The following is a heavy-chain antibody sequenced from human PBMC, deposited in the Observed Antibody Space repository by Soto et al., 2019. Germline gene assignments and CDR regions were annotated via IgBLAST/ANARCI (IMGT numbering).Heavy chain of an antibody. D-gene: IGHD3-10*01. Sequence: GGSLRLSCAASGFTFSSYAMSWVRQAPGKGLAWVSAISGSGGSTYYADSVKGRFTISRDNSKNTLYLQMNSMRAEDTAVYYCAKAYYGSGSYFTFDYWGQGTLVTVSS. V-gene: IGHV3-23*01. CDR2: ISGSGGST. CDR3: AKAYYGSGSYFTFDY. CDR1: GFTFSSYA. J-gene: IGHJ4*02.